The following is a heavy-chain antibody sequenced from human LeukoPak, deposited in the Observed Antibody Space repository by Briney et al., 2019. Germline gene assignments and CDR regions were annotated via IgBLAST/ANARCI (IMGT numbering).Heavy chain of an antibody. V-gene: IGHV5-51*01. CDR2: IYPGDSDT. CDR1: GYRFTSYW. Sequence: GESLKISCKGSGYRFTSYWIGWVRQMPGKGLELMGIIYPGDSDTRYSPDFQGQVTISADKSISTAYLQWSSLKASDTTIYYCARRGYSGYEGAWFDPWGQGTQVTVSS. J-gene: IGHJ5*02. CDR3: ARRGYSGYEGAWFDP. D-gene: IGHD5-12*01.